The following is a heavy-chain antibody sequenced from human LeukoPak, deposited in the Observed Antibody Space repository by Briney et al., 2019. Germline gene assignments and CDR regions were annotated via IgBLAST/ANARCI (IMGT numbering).Heavy chain of an antibody. CDR2: INPNSSGT. Sequence: ASVKVSCKASGYTFTGYYMHWVRQAPGQGLEWMGWINPNSSGTNYAQKFQGRVTMTRDTSISTAYMELSRLRSDDTAVYYCATLKVAGTPTYYYGMDVWGQGTTVTVSS. CDR1: GYTFTGYY. D-gene: IGHD2-15*01. CDR3: ATLKVAGTPTYYYGMDV. V-gene: IGHV1-2*02. J-gene: IGHJ6*02.